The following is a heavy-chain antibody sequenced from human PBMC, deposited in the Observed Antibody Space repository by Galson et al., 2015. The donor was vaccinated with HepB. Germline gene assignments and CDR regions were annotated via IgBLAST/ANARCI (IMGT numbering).Heavy chain of an antibody. V-gene: IGHV3-23*01. Sequence: SLRLSCAASGFTFSSYAMSWVRQAPGKGLEWVSAISGSGGSTYYADSVKGRFTISRDNSKNTLYLQMNSLRAEDTAVYYCAKEMVRGASHYYYYGMDVWGQGTTVTVSS. CDR1: GFTFSSYA. J-gene: IGHJ6*02. CDR3: AKEMVRGASHYYYYGMDV. D-gene: IGHD3-10*01. CDR2: ISGSGGST.